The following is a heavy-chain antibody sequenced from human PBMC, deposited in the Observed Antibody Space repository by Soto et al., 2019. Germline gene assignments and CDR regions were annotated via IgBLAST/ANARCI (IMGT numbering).Heavy chain of an antibody. CDR2: INPSGGST. CDR1: GYTFTSYY. V-gene: IGHV1-46*03. D-gene: IGHD3-3*01. J-gene: IGHJ6*03. Sequence: QVQLVQSGAEVKKPGASVKVSCKASGYTFTSYYMHWVRQAPGQGLEWMGIINPSGGSTSYAQKFQGRVTMTRDTSTSTVYMELSSLRSEDTAVYYSARGQILEWFESYYYYYMDVWGKGTTVTVSS. CDR3: ARGQILEWFESYYYYYMDV.